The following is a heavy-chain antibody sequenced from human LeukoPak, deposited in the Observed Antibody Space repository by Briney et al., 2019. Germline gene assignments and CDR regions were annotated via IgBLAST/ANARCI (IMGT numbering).Heavy chain of an antibody. J-gene: IGHJ5*02. Sequence: SETLSLTCTVSGGSISSSSYYWGWIRQPPWKGLEWIGSIYYSGSTYYNPSLKSRVTISVDTSKNQFSLKLSSVTAADTAVYYCARGNYYDSSGYYFNNWFDPWGQGTLVTVYS. CDR2: IYYSGST. D-gene: IGHD3-22*01. V-gene: IGHV4-39*01. CDR3: ARGNYYDSSGYYFNNWFDP. CDR1: GGSISSSSYY.